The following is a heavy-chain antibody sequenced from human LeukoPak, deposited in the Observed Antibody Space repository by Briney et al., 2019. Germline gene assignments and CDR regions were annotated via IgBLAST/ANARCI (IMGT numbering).Heavy chain of an antibody. Sequence: KTGGSLRLSCAASGFTFSSYGMNWVRQAPGKGLEWVSFISSSSSYIYYADSVKGRFTISRDNAKNSLYLQMNSLRAEDTAVYYCAKATKNWGSGNYFDYWGQGTLVTVSS. CDR1: GFTFSSYG. J-gene: IGHJ4*02. CDR3: AKATKNWGSGNYFDY. D-gene: IGHD7-27*01. V-gene: IGHV3-21*04. CDR2: ISSSSSYI.